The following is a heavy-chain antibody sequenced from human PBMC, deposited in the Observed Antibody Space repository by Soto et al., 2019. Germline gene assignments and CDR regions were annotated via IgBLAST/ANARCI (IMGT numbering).Heavy chain of an antibody. Sequence: ASVKVSCKTSGYTFSNYGITWVRQAPGQPLEWLGWISLYSDGTSYAQKFRGRVSMTTDTSTPTAYMELRSLRSDDTAVYYCARVVPGAEAWFGPWGQGTLVTVSS. V-gene: IGHV1-18*01. J-gene: IGHJ5*02. CDR1: GYTFSNYG. CDR3: ARVVPGAEAWFGP. CDR2: ISLYSDGT.